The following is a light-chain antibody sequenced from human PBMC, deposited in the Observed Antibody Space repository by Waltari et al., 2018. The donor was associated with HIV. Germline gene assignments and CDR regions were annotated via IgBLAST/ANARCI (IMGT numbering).Light chain of an antibody. CDR3: CSYAGSRV. V-gene: IGLV2-23*01. Sequence: QSALTQPASVSGSPGESITISCSGTSSDVGCYNRVSRYQQHPRKAHNHMLHGGSKRPSGVSNLFSGSKSGNTPSLAISGLQAEDEADYYCCSYAGSRVFGGGTKLTVL. J-gene: IGLJ2*01. CDR2: GGS. CDR1: SSDVGCYNR.